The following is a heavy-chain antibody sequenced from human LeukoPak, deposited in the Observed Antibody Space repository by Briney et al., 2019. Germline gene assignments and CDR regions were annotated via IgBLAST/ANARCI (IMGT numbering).Heavy chain of an antibody. J-gene: IGHJ4*02. CDR2: IRGSGGST. D-gene: IGHD5-24*01. V-gene: IGHV3-23*01. Sequence: GSLRLSCAASGFPFSSYAMRWVRQAPGKGLEWVSAIRGSGGSTYYADSVKGRFTISRDNSKNTLYLQMNSLRAEDTAVYYCAKAGYRVEMATINEGFDYWGQGTLVTVSS. CDR1: GFPFSSYA. CDR3: AKAGYRVEMATINEGFDY.